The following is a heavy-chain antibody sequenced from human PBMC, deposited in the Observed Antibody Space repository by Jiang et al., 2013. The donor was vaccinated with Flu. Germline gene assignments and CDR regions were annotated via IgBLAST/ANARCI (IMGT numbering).Heavy chain of an antibody. CDR3: ARHARRQQLGDY. D-gene: IGHD6-13*01. CDR2: IYYSEST. CDR1: GGSISSNY. Sequence: GPGLVKPSETLSLTCTVSGGSISSNYWSWIRQPPGKGLEWIGYIYYSESTKYNPSLKSRVTISLDTSKNQFSLKLSSVTAADTAVYYCARHARRQQLGDYWGQGTLVTVSS. J-gene: IGHJ4*02. V-gene: IGHV4-59*08.